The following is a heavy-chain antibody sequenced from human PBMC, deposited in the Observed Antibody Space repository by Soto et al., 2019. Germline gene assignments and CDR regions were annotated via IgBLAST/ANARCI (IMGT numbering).Heavy chain of an antibody. V-gene: IGHV3-30*18. J-gene: IGHJ6*02. CDR3: AKDVLATDVYYYYGMDV. Sequence: SLRLSCAASGFTFSSYGMHWVRQAPGKGLEWVAVISNDGSNKYYADSVKGRFTISRDNSKNTLYLQMNSLRAEDTAVYYCAKDVLATDVYYYYGMDVWGQGTTVTVSS. D-gene: IGHD5-12*01. CDR2: ISNDGSNK. CDR1: GFTFSSYG.